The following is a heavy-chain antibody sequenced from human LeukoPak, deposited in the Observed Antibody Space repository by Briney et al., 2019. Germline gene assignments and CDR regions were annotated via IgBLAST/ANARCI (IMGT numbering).Heavy chain of an antibody. CDR1: GFSLSTGGVG. CDR2: IYWDDDK. CDR3: ARRLGYTYGRGYWYFDL. D-gene: IGHD5-18*01. J-gene: IGHJ2*01. Sequence: SGPTLVKPTQTLTLTCTFSGFSLSTGGVGVGWIRQPPGKALEWLALIYWDDDKRYSPSLRSRLTITKDTSKNQVVLTMTNMDPVDTATYYCARRLGYTYGRGYWYFDLSGRGTLVTVSS. V-gene: IGHV2-5*02.